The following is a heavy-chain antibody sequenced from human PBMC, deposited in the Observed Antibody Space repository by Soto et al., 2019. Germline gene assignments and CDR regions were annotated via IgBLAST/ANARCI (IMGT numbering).Heavy chain of an antibody. CDR2: IWYDGSNK. V-gene: IGHV3-33*01. CDR1: GFTFSSYG. D-gene: IGHD6-25*01. Sequence: QVQLVESGGGVVQPGRSLRLSCAASGFTFSSYGTHWVRQAPGKGLEWVAVIWYDGSNKYYADSVKGRFTISRDNSKNTLYLQMNSLRAEDTAVYYCARDSRLPHGMDVWGQGTTVTVSS. J-gene: IGHJ6*02. CDR3: ARDSRLPHGMDV.